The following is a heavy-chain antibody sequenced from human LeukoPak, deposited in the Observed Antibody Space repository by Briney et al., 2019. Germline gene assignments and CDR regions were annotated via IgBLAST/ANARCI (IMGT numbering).Heavy chain of an antibody. CDR3: ARHEYSGIYYGLSWFDP. D-gene: IGHD1-26*01. Sequence: SETLSLTCTVSGGSISSSGYYWGWIRQPPGKGLEWIASIYYSGSTYYNPSPKSRVTISVDTSKNQLSLKLSSLTAADTAVYYCARHEYSGIYYGLSWFDPWGQGTLVTVSS. J-gene: IGHJ5*02. CDR1: GGSISSSGYY. V-gene: IGHV4-39*01. CDR2: IYYSGST.